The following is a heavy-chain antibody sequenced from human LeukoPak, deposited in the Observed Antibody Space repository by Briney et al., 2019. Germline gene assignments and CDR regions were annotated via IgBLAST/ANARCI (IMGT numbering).Heavy chain of an antibody. D-gene: IGHD2-2*02. V-gene: IGHV3-21*01. Sequence: GGSLRLSCTASGFTFSSYSMNWVRQAPGKGLEWVSSISSSSSYIYYADSVKGRFTISRDNAKNSLYLQMNSLRAEDTAVYYCARDGGYNYGMDVWGQGTTVTVSS. J-gene: IGHJ6*02. CDR2: ISSSSSYI. CDR1: GFTFSSYS. CDR3: ARDGGYNYGMDV.